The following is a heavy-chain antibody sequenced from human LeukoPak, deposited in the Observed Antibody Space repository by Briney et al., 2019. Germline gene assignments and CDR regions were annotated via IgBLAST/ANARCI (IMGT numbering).Heavy chain of an antibody. V-gene: IGHV1-69*06. CDR1: GGTFSSYA. CDR3: ARGTGLRYFDWLFEVDY. D-gene: IGHD3-9*01. Sequence: GASVKVSCKASGGTFSSYAISWVRQAPGQGLEWMGGIIPIFGTTNYAQKFQGRVTITADKSTSTAYMELSSLRSEDTAVYYCARGTGLRYFDWLFEVDYWGQGTLVTVSS. CDR2: IIPIFGTT. J-gene: IGHJ4*02.